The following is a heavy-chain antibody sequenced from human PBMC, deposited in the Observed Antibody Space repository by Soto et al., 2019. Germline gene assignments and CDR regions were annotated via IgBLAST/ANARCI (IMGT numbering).Heavy chain of an antibody. CDR3: ARDRRYYDHLPNWFDP. CDR2: INSDGSST. Sequence: GVSLRLSCAASGFTFSSYWMHWVRQAPGKGLVWVSRINSDGSSTSYADSVKGRFTISRDNAKNTLYLQMNSLRAEDTAVYYCARDRRYYDHLPNWFDPWGQGTLVTVSS. D-gene: IGHD3-22*01. V-gene: IGHV3-74*01. CDR1: GFTFSSYW. J-gene: IGHJ5*02.